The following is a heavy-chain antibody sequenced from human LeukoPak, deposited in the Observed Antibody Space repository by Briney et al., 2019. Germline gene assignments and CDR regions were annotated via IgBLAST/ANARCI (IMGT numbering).Heavy chain of an antibody. Sequence: GGSLRLSCAASGFTFSSYSMNWVRQAPGKGLEWVSFINSSSSSIYYADSVKGRFIISRDNAKNSLYLQMNSLRVEDAAVYYCARDTDYQLLIDYWGQGTLVTVSS. CDR2: INSSSSSI. D-gene: IGHD2-2*01. CDR3: ARDTDYQLLIDY. J-gene: IGHJ4*02. V-gene: IGHV3-21*01. CDR1: GFTFSSYS.